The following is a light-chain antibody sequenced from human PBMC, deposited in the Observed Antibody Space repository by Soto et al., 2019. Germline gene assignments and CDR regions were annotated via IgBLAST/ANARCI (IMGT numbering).Light chain of an antibody. Sequence: QSALTQPASVSGSPGQSITISCTGTSSDVGRYNSVSWFQQHPGLAPKLMIYDVSNRPSGISNRFSGSKSGNTASLTISGLQAEDEADYYCISYTATNTYVFGIGTQLTVL. J-gene: IGLJ1*01. CDR3: ISYTATNTYV. V-gene: IGLV2-14*03. CDR2: DVS. CDR1: SSDVGRYNS.